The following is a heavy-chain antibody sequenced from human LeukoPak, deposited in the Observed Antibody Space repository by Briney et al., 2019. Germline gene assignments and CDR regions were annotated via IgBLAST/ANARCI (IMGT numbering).Heavy chain of an antibody. CDR3: ARDNGHTDFWSGYQMTYYYYYYMDV. J-gene: IGHJ6*03. Sequence: GGSLRLSCAASGFTFGSYWMRWVRQAPGKGLEWVAHIKQDGSETYYVDSVKGRFTISRDNAKNSLYLQMNSLRAEDTAVYYCARDNGHTDFWSGYQMTYYYYYYMDVWGKGTTVTVSS. D-gene: IGHD3-3*01. V-gene: IGHV3-7*01. CDR1: GFTFGSYW. CDR2: IKQDGSET.